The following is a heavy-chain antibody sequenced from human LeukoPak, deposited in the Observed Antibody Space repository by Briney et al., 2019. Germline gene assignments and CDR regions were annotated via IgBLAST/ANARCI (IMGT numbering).Heavy chain of an antibody. CDR2: ISGSGGST. CDR1: GFIFSSYA. V-gene: IGHV3-23*01. CDR3: AKDHDSSSWYGPRTFDY. Sequence: GGSLRLSCAASGFIFSSYAMSWVRQAPGKGLEWVSGISGSGGSTYYADSVKGRFTISRDNSKNTLYLQMNSLRAEDTAVYYCAKDHDSSSWYGPRTFDYWGQGTLVTVSS. J-gene: IGHJ4*02. D-gene: IGHD6-13*01.